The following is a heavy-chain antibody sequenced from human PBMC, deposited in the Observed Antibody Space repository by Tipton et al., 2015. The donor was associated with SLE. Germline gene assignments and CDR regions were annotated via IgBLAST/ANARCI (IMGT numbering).Heavy chain of an antibody. CDR2: IYYSGST. CDR1: GDSISSYY. CDR3: ARGDSIRAFDI. J-gene: IGHJ3*02. V-gene: IGHV4-59*01. Sequence: GLVKPSETLSLTCTVSGDSISSYYWSWIRQPPGKGLEWIGYIYYSGSTNYNPSLKSRVTISVDTSKNQFSLKLSSVTAADTAVYYCARGDSIRAFDIWGQGTMVTVSS. D-gene: IGHD6-13*01.